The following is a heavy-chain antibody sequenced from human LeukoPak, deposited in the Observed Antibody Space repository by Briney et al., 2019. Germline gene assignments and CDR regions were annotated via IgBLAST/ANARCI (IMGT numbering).Heavy chain of an antibody. CDR2: IRYDGGNK. J-gene: IGHJ4*02. Sequence: GGSLRLSCAASGFTFSSYGMHWVRQAPGKGLEWVTFIRYDGGNKDYVDSVKGRFTISRDNSKNTLYLQMNSLRAEDTAVYYCAKAGDSSYWGQGTLVTVSS. CDR1: GFTFSSYG. D-gene: IGHD3-10*01. CDR3: AKAGDSSY. V-gene: IGHV3-30*02.